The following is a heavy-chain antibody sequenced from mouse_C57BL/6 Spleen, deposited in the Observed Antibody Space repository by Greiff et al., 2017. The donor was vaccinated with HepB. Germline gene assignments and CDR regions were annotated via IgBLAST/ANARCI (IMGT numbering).Heavy chain of an antibody. V-gene: IGHV1-43*01. D-gene: IGHD1-1*01. J-gene: IGHJ3*01. CDR2: INPSTGGT. CDR1: GYSFTGYY. Sequence: EVKLVESGPELVKPGASVKISCKASGYSFTGYYMHWVKQSSEKSLEWIGEINPSTGGTSYNQKFKGKATLTVDKSSSTAYMQLKSLTSEDSAVYYCARPRGSTWFAYWGQGTLVTVSA. CDR3: ARPRGSTWFAY.